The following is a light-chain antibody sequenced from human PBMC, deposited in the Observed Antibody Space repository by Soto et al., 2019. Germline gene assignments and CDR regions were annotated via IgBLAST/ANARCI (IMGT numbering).Light chain of an antibody. J-gene: IGKJ4*01. V-gene: IGKV4-1*01. Sequence: DIVMTQSPDSLAVSLGERATINCKSSQSVLYSSTNKNYLAWYQQKAGQPPKVLIYWASTRESGVPDRFSGSGSGTDFTLTISSLQAEDVAVYYGHQHYSTPLTFGGGTKVESK. CDR2: WAS. CDR1: QSVLYSSTNKNY. CDR3: HQHYSTPLT.